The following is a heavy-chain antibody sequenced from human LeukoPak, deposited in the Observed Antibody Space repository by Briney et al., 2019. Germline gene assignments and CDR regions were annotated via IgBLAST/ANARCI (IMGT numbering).Heavy chain of an antibody. CDR3: ARGGGMRSWYDFDY. CDR1: GFTFSSYA. Sequence: GGSLRLSCAASGFTFSSYAMSWVRQAPGKGLEFMANIKEAGSEKYYVDSVKGRFTISRDNDKNLVHLQMNSLRAEDTAVYYCARGGGMRSWYDFDYWGQGTLVTVSS. J-gene: IGHJ4*02. CDR2: IKEAGSEK. V-gene: IGHV3-7*04. D-gene: IGHD6-13*01.